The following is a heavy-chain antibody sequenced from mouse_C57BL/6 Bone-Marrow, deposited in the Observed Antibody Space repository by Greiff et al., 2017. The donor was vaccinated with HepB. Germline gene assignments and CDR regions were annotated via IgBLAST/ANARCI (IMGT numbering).Heavy chain of an antibody. Sequence: EVQVVESGPGLVKPSQSLSLTCSVTGYSITSGYYWNWIRQFPGNKLEWMGYISYDGSNNYNPSLKNRISITRDTSKNQFFLKLNSVTTEDTATYYCARGYGSSYYYWYFDVWGTGTTVTVSS. CDR1: GYSITSGYY. CDR2: ISYDGSN. D-gene: IGHD1-1*01. CDR3: ARGYGSSYYYWYFDV. J-gene: IGHJ1*03. V-gene: IGHV3-6*01.